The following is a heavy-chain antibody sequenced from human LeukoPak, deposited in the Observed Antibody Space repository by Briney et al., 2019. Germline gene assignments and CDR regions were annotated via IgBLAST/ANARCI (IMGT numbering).Heavy chain of an antibody. Sequence: SETLSLTCAVYGGSFSGYYWSWIRQPPGKGLEWIGEINHSGSTNYNPSLKSRVTISVDTSKNQFSLKLSSVTAADTAVYYCATRGKRALRPYYMDVWGNGTTVTVSS. CDR1: GGSFSGYY. CDR2: INHSGST. J-gene: IGHJ6*03. D-gene: IGHD1-1*01. CDR3: ATRGKRALRPYYMDV. V-gene: IGHV4-34*01.